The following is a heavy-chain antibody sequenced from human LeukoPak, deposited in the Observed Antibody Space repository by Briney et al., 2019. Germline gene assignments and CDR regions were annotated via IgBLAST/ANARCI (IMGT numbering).Heavy chain of an antibody. CDR2: ISYDGSNK. Sequence: GGSLRLSCVTSGFTFSTCAMSWVRQAPGKGLEWVAVISYDGSNKYYADSVKGRFTISRDNSKNTLYLQMNSLRAEDTAVYYCARVVGAYYYYYGMDVWGQGTTVTVSS. V-gene: IGHV3-30-3*01. J-gene: IGHJ6*02. CDR1: GFTFSTCA. CDR3: ARVVGAYYYYYGMDV. D-gene: IGHD1-26*01.